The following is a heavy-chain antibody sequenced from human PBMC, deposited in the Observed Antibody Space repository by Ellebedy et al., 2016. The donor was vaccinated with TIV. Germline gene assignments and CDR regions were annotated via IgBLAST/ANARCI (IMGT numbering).Heavy chain of an antibody. Sequence: GESLKISCVVSGFNLRSFWMNWVCQAPGKGLEWVASVKEDGNEKYYVDSVKGRFTISRDNAKNSLYLQMNSLRAEDTAVYYCARGRSFNWGQGTLVTVSS. CDR1: GFNLRSFW. V-gene: IGHV3-7*03. CDR3: ARGRSFN. CDR2: VKEDGNEK. D-gene: IGHD3-10*01. J-gene: IGHJ4*02.